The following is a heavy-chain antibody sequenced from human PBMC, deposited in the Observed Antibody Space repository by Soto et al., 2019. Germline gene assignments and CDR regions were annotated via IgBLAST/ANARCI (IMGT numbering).Heavy chain of an antibody. J-gene: IGHJ4*02. CDR1: GGSITSNW. CDR2: IFHTGSA. D-gene: IGHD2-21*01. Sequence: QVQLQESGQGLMKPSGTLSLTCAVSGGSITSNWWSWVRQPPGKGLGWIAEIFHTGSANYNPSLMSRLTISMDKSKNHLSLNLNSVTAADTAVYYCARHIAVSGTRGFDHWGQGTLVTVSS. V-gene: IGHV4-4*02. CDR3: ARHIAVSGTRGFDH.